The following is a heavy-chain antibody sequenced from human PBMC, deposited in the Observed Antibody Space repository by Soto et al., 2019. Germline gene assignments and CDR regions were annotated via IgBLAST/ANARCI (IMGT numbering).Heavy chain of an antibody. D-gene: IGHD4-4*01. J-gene: IGHJ6*03. CDR3: AKDLPTSYSNYDRTYYYYYMDV. CDR1: GFTFDDYA. Sequence: GGSLRLSCAASGFTFDDYAMHWVRQAPGKGLEWVSGISWNSGSIGYADSVKGRFTISRDNAKNSLYLQMNSLRAEDTALYYCAKDLPTSYSNYDRTYYYYYMDVWGKGTTVTVSS. CDR2: ISWNSGSI. V-gene: IGHV3-9*01.